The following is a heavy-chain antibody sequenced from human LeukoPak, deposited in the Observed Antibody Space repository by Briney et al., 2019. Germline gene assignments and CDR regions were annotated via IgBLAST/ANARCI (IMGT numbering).Heavy chain of an antibody. D-gene: IGHD6-13*01. CDR2: NNHSGSP. J-gene: IGHJ4*02. V-gene: IGHV4-34*01. CDR1: GGSFSGYY. CDR3: ARGPSIAAAGTRGYYFDY. Sequence: PSETLSLTCAVYGGSFSGYYWSWIRKPPVKGMEWIGENNHSGSPHYNPSLKRRVSISVDTSKNQFSLKLSSVTAADTAVYYCARGPSIAAAGTRGYYFDYWGQGTLVTVSS.